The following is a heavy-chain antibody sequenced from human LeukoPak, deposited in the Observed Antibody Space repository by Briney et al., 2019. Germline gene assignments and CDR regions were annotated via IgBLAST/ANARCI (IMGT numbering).Heavy chain of an antibody. D-gene: IGHD5-12*01. J-gene: IGHJ4*02. CDR1: GFTFSNYN. CDR2: VSGYNGHT. CDR3: ARDDRYSGYDYDY. V-gene: IGHV1-18*01. Sequence: GASVKVSCKTSGFTFSNYNICWVRQAPGQGLEWMGWVSGYNGHTNYAQNLQGRVTMTTDTSTSTAYTELRSLRSDDTAVYYCARDDRYSGYDYDYWGQGTLVTVSS.